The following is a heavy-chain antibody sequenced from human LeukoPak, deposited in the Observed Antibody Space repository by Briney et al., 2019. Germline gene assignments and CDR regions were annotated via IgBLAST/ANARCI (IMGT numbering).Heavy chain of an antibody. CDR3: ARGSGYYSGFDY. CDR2: IYHSGST. Sequence: PSETLSLTCAVSGGSISSGGYSWSWIRQPPGKGLEWIGYIYHSGSTYYNPSLKSRVTISVGRSKNQFSLKLSSVTAADTAVYYCARGSGYYSGFDYWGQGTLVTVSS. CDR1: GGSISSGGYS. D-gene: IGHD3-22*01. V-gene: IGHV4-30-2*01. J-gene: IGHJ4*02.